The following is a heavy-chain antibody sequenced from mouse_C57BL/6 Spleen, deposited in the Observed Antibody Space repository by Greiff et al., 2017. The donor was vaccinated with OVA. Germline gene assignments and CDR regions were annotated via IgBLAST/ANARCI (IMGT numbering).Heavy chain of an antibody. CDR2: IYPGDGDT. Sequence: QVQLQQSGPELVKPGASVKISCKASGYAFSSSWMNWVKQRPGKGLEWIGRIYPGDGDTNDNGKFKGKATLTADKSSSTAYMQLSSLTSEDSAVYFCARGGAMDYWGQGTSVTVSS. CDR1: GYAFSSSW. J-gene: IGHJ4*01. CDR3: ARGGAMDY. V-gene: IGHV1-82*01.